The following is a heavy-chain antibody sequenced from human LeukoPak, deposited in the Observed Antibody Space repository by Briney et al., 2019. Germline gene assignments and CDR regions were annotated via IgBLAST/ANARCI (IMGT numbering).Heavy chain of an antibody. CDR2: IYHSGST. D-gene: IGHD3-3*01. CDR1: GYSISGGYY. V-gene: IGHV4-38-2*02. CDR3: ARDLYRVTFFGSNCFDP. J-gene: IGHJ5*02. Sequence: SETLSLTCTVSGYSISGGYYWGWIRQPPGKGLEWIGSIYHSGSTYYNPSLKSRVTISVDTSKNQFSLKLSSVTAADTAVYYCARDLYRVTFFGSNCFDPWGQGTLVTVSS.